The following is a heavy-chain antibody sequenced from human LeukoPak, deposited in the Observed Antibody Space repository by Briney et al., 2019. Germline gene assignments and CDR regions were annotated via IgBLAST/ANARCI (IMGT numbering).Heavy chain of an antibody. CDR1: GYSISSGYY. D-gene: IGHD5-18*01. CDR2: IYHSGST. CDR3: ARDRARDTWDY. Sequence: PSETLSLTCTVSGYSISSGYYWGWIRQPPGKGLEWIGSIYHSGSTYYNPSLKSRVTISVDTSKNQFSLKLSSVTAADTAVYYCARDRARDTWDYWGQGTLVTVSS. V-gene: IGHV4-38-2*02. J-gene: IGHJ4*02.